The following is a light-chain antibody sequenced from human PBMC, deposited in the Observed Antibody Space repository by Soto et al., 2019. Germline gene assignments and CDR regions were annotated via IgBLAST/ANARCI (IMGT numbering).Light chain of an antibody. V-gene: IGLV4-69*01. J-gene: IGLJ2*01. CDR1: SGHSSYA. Sequence: QSVLTQSPSASASLGASVKLTCTLSSGHSSYAIAWHQQQPEKGPRYLMKVNSDGSHSKGDGIPDRFSGSSSGAERYLIISSLQSDDEADYYCQTWGTGIRVFGGGTKLNVL. CDR2: VNSDGSH. CDR3: QTWGTGIRV.